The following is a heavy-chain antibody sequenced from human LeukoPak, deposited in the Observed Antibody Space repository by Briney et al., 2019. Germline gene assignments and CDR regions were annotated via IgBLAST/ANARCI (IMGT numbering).Heavy chain of an antibody. CDR1: GGSISNYH. CDR3: ARREISSGWSFDY. J-gene: IGHJ4*02. V-gene: IGHV4-4*07. D-gene: IGHD6-19*01. Sequence: SETLSLTCTVSGGSISNYHWSWIRQPAGKGLERIGQIHTGGSTNYNPPLKSRVTMSIDTPENQLSLTIRSVTAADTAVYYCARREISSGWSFDYWGQGTLVTVSS. CDR2: IHTGGST.